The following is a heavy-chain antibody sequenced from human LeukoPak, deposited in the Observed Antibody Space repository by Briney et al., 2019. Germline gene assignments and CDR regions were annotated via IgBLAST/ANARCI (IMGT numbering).Heavy chain of an antibody. J-gene: IGHJ4*02. V-gene: IGHV3-30*02. CDR2: IRYDGSNK. CDR1: GFTFSSYG. CDR3: AKCFNYYYDGYFDY. D-gene: IGHD3-22*01. Sequence: GGSLRLSCAASGFTFSSYGMHWVRQAPGKGLEWVAFIRYDGSNKYYADSVKGRFTISRDNSKNTLYLQMNSLRAEDTAVYYCAKCFNYYYDGYFDYWGQGTLVTVSS.